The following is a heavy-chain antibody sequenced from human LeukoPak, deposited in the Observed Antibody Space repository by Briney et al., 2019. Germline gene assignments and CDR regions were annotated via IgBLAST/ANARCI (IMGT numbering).Heavy chain of an antibody. J-gene: IGHJ4*02. CDR1: GFTFSSYW. D-gene: IGHD3-16*02. CDR3: ARDQDDYVWGSYRYTLAFDY. Sequence: PGGSLRLSCAASGFTFSSYWMSWVRQAPGKGLEWVANIKQDGSEKYYVDSVKGRFTISRDNAKNSLYLQMNSLRAEDTAVYYCARDQDDYVWGSYRYTLAFDYWGQGTLVTVSS. CDR2: IKQDGSEK. V-gene: IGHV3-7*01.